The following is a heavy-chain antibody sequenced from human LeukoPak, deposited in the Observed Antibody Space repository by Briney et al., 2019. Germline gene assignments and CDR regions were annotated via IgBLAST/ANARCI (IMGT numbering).Heavy chain of an antibody. Sequence: ASVKVSCKVSGYTLTELSMHWVRQAPGKGLEWMGGFDPEDGETIYAQKFQGRVTMTEDTSTDTAYMELSSLRSEDTAVYYCARRTGYSYYDSSGYDYWGQGTLVTVSS. CDR1: GYTLTELS. V-gene: IGHV1-24*01. CDR2: FDPEDGET. J-gene: IGHJ4*02. CDR3: ARRTGYSYYDSSGYDY. D-gene: IGHD3-22*01.